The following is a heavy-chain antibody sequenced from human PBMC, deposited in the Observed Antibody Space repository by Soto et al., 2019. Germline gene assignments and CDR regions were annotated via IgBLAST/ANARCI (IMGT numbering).Heavy chain of an antibody. CDR3: ASSTYYYDSSGYLAPFDY. V-gene: IGHV3-7*01. J-gene: IGHJ4*02. CDR1: GFPFSSYC. Sequence: HGGSLRISCAASGFPFSSYCMSWVRKAPGKGREWVANIKQDGSEKYYVDSVKGRFTISRDNAKNSLYLQMNSLRAEDTAVYYCASSTYYYDSSGYLAPFDYWGQGTLVTVSS. D-gene: IGHD3-22*01. CDR2: IKQDGSEK.